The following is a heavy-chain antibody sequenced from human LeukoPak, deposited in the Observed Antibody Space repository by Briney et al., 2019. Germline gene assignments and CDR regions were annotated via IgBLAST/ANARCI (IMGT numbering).Heavy chain of an antibody. V-gene: IGHV3-23*01. Sequence: PGRSLRLSCAASGFTFSSFAMSWVRQAPGKGLEWVSAISFSGGSTYYADSVKGRFTISRDNSKNTLYLQMKSLRAEDTAVYYCAKGKRLDTISFGLTPSKQSSKEITADWGQGTLVTVSS. CDR1: GFTFSSFA. CDR3: AKGKRLDTISFGLTPSKQSSKEITAD. J-gene: IGHJ4*02. CDR2: ISFSGGST. D-gene: IGHD5-12*01.